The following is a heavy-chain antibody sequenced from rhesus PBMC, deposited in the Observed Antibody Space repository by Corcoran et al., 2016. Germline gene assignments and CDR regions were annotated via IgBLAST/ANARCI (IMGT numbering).Heavy chain of an antibody. D-gene: IGHD6-31*01. V-gene: IGHV4-80*01. CDR3: AIEISGYPIDY. CDR1: GASIRSYW. Sequence: QVQLQESGPGLVKPSETLSLTCTVSGASIRSYWWLWIRQPPGKGLEWIGEINGNSGCTNYDPSLKSRVTVSRYTSKDQYSLKLSSVTAADKAVYYCAIEISGYPIDYWGQGVLVTVAS. J-gene: IGHJ4*01. CDR2: INGNSGCT.